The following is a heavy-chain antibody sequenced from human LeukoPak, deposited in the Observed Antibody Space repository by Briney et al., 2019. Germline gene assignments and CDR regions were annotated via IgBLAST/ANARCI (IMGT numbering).Heavy chain of an antibody. Sequence: SETLSLTCTVSGGSISSYYWSWIRQPPGKGLEWIGYIYYSGSTNYNPSLKSRVTISVDTSKNQFSLKLSSLTAADTAVYYCARGNYYYYYYMDVWGKGTTVTVSS. J-gene: IGHJ6*03. D-gene: IGHD1-1*01. V-gene: IGHV4-59*01. CDR3: ARGNYYYYYYMDV. CDR1: GGSISSYY. CDR2: IYYSGST.